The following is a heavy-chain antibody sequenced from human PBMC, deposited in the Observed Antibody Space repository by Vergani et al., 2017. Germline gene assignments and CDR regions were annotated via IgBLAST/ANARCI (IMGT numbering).Heavy chain of an antibody. CDR3: ARGVHMIGVVTPVDP. V-gene: IGHV3-21*01. Sequence: EVQLVESGVGLVKPGGSLRLSCAASGFTFSSYSMNWVRQAPGKGLEWVSSISSSSSYIYYADSVKGRFTISRDKAKNSLYLQMNSLRAEDTAVYYCARGVHMIGVVTPVDPWGQGTLVTVSS. CDR1: GFTFSSYS. J-gene: IGHJ5*02. D-gene: IGHD3-22*01. CDR2: ISSSSSYI.